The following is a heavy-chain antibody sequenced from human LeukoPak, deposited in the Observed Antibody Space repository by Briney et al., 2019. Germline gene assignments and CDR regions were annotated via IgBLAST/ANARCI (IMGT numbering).Heavy chain of an antibody. CDR3: ARTMADTVAVDY. CDR1: GDSVSNNSGA. Sequence: SQTLSLTCAISGDSVSNNSGAWNWITQSPSRGLEWLRRTYYRSKWYNGYAVSVKSRITINPDTSKNQFSLQLNSVSPEDTAVYYCARTMADTVAVDYWGQGTLVTVSS. V-gene: IGHV6-1*01. CDR2: TYYRSKWYN. D-gene: IGHD4-11*01. J-gene: IGHJ4*02.